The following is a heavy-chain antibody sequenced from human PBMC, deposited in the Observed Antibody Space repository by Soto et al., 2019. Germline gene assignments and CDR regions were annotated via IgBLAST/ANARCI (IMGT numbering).Heavy chain of an antibody. J-gene: IGHJ5*02. Sequence: PSETLSLTCTVSGGSINSGGYSWAWIRQPPGEGLEWIGSIYHTGNAYYNPSLKSRVTISVDTSKNQFSLKLTSVTAADAALYYCARDFFDSSDYTTNWFDPWGQGTLVTVSS. CDR3: ARDFFDSSDYTTNWFDP. D-gene: IGHD3-22*01. V-gene: IGHV4-39*01. CDR1: GGSINSGGYS. CDR2: IYHTGNA.